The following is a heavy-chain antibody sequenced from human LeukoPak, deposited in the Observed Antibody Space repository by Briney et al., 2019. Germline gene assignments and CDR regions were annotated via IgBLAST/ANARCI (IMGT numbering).Heavy chain of an antibody. CDR2: IIPIFGTA. Sequence: SVKVSCKASGGTFSSYAISWVRQAPGQGLEWMGGIIPIFGTANYAQKFQGRVTITADESTSTAYMELSSLRSEDTAVYYCARGGYSGYDLDYWGQGTLVTVSS. CDR3: ARGGYSGYDLDY. J-gene: IGHJ4*02. CDR1: GGTFSSYA. V-gene: IGHV1-69*01. D-gene: IGHD5-12*01.